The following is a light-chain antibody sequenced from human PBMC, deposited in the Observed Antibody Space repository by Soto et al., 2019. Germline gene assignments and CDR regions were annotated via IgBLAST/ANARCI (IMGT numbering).Light chain of an antibody. CDR1: SAYSNYK. Sequence: QSVLTQPPSASASLGASVTLTCTLSSAYSNYKLDWYQQRPGKGPRFVMRVGTGGIVGSKGDGIPDRFSVLASGLIRNLTINNIQEEEETDYHCGADHGSGSNFASVFGGGTQLTVL. CDR2: VGTGGIVG. CDR3: GADHGSGSNFASV. V-gene: IGLV9-49*01. J-gene: IGLJ3*02.